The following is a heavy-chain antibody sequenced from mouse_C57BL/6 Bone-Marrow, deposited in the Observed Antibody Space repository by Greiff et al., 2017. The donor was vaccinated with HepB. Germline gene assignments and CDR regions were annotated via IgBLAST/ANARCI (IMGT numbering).Heavy chain of an antibody. D-gene: IGHD1-1*01. Sequence: EVKLMESGGGLVQPGESLKLSCESNEYEFPSHDMSWVRKTPEKRLELVAAINSDGGSTYYPDTMGRRFIISRDNTKKTLYLQMSSLRSEDTALYYCARHRYYGSSYWYFDVWGTGTTVTVSS. V-gene: IGHV5-2*01. CDR2: INSDGGST. CDR1: EYEFPSHD. J-gene: IGHJ1*03. CDR3: ARHRYYGSSYWYFDV.